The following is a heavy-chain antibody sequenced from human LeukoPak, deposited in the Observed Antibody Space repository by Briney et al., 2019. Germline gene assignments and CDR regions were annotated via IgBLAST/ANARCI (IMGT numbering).Heavy chain of an antibody. CDR2: IRSSSSYI. D-gene: IGHD3-9*01. CDR3: ARNDILTSYYYYFDY. Sequence: GGSLRLSCAASGFTFSSYSMNWVRQAPGKGLEWVSSIRSSSSYIYYADSVKGRFTISRDNAKNSLYLQMNSLRAEDTAVYYCARNDILTSYYYYFDYWGQGTLVTVSS. J-gene: IGHJ4*02. V-gene: IGHV3-21*01. CDR1: GFTFSSYS.